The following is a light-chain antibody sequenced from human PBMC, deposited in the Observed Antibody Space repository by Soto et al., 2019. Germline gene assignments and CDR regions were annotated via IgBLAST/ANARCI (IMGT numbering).Light chain of an antibody. Sequence: EIVLTQSPATLSLSPGERATLSCRASQSVRSYLAWYQQKPGQAPRLLIYDASNRATGIPARFSGSGSGTDLTLTISSLEPEDFAVYYCQQRSNWPKLTFGGGTKVEIK. CDR1: QSVRSY. J-gene: IGKJ4*01. CDR2: DAS. CDR3: QQRSNWPKLT. V-gene: IGKV3-11*01.